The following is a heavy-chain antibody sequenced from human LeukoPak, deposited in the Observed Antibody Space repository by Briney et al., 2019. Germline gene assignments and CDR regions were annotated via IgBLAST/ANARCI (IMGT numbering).Heavy chain of an antibody. D-gene: IGHD3-16*02. CDR1: GFTFRSYA. J-gene: IGHJ4*02. CDR3: AKVSDDYVWGSYRRFDY. Sequence: GGSLRLSCAASGFTFRSYAMSWVRQAPGKGLEWVSGIGGGGATTYYADSVKGRFTISRDNSKNTLNLQMNSLRDEDTAVYYCAKVSDDYVWGSYRRFDYWGQEILVTVSS. V-gene: IGHV3-23*01. CDR2: IGGGGATT.